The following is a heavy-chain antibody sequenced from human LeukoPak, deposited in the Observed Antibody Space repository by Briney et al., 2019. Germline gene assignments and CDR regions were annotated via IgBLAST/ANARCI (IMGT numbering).Heavy chain of an antibody. D-gene: IGHD5-24*01. CDR1: GFTFSSYE. Sequence: GGSLRLSCAASGFTFSSYEMNWVRQAPGKGLEWVSYISSSDGTIYYADSVKGRFTISRDNAKNSLYLQMNSLRAGDTAVYYCARTIEMATISYFDYWGQGTLVTVSS. J-gene: IGHJ4*02. CDR2: ISSSDGTI. V-gene: IGHV3-48*03. CDR3: ARTIEMATISYFDY.